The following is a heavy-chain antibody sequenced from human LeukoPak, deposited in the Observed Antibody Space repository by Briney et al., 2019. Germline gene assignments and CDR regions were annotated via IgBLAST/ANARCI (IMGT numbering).Heavy chain of an antibody. D-gene: IGHD5-24*01. Sequence: SETLSLTCAVYGGSFSGYYWSWIRQPPGKGLEWIGEINHNGSTNYNPSLKSRVTISVDTSKNQFSLKLSSVTAADTAVYYCATIHQGPGPDSWGQGTLVTVSS. J-gene: IGHJ4*02. CDR3: ATIHQGPGPDS. CDR2: INHNGST. CDR1: GGSFSGYY. V-gene: IGHV4-34*01.